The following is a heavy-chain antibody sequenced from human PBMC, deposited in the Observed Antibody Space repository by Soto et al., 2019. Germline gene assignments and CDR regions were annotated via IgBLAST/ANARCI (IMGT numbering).Heavy chain of an antibody. D-gene: IGHD4-17*01. Sequence: QVQLVQSGAEEKKPGASVKVSCKASGYTFTDYAIHWVRQAPGQRLEWMGWINAGNGNTKCSQKFQGRVTITRDTSATTAYMELSRLTSEDTSVYYSARSTSPSTVTLPYYYYGMDVWGQGTTVTVSS. V-gene: IGHV1-3*05. CDR3: ARSTSPSTVTLPYYYYGMDV. J-gene: IGHJ6*02. CDR1: GYTFTDYA. CDR2: INAGNGNT.